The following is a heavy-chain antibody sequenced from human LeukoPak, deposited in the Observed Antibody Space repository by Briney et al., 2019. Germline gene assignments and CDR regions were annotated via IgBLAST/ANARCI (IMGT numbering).Heavy chain of an antibody. Sequence: GGSLRLSCAASGFTFSSYAMSWVRQAPGKGLEWVAFISDDGSNKYYADSVKGRFTISRDNSKKTLDLQMNSLRAEDTAVYYCAKGWPATWAYFDYWGQGTLATVSS. CDR2: ISDDGSNK. V-gene: IGHV3-30*18. J-gene: IGHJ4*02. D-gene: IGHD7-27*01. CDR1: GFTFSSYA. CDR3: AKGWPATWAYFDY.